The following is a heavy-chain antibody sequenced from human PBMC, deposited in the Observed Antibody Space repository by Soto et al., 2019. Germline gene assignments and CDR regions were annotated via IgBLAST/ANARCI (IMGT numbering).Heavy chain of an antibody. CDR2: IDPSDSYT. CDR1: GYSFTSYW. Sequence: GESLKISCKGSGYSFTSYWISWVRQMPGKGLEWMGRIDPSDSYTNYSPSFQGHVTISADKSISTAYLQWSSLKASDTAMYYCARRGSSSYYYYCYGMDVWGQGTTVTV. D-gene: IGHD6-13*01. CDR3: ARRGSSSYYYYCYGMDV. V-gene: IGHV5-10-1*01. J-gene: IGHJ6*02.